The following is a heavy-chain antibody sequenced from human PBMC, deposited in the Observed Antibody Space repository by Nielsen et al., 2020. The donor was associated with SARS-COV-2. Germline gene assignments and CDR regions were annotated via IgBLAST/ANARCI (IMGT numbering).Heavy chain of an antibody. CDR1: GGSISSSSYY. V-gene: IGHV4-39*07. CDR2: IHYSGST. CDR3: ARDVGWLLSYYYYMDV. D-gene: IGHD5-12*01. Sequence: SETLSLTCTVSGGSISSSSYYWGWIRQPPGKGLERIGSIHYSGSTYYNPSLKSRVTISVDTSKNQFSLKLRSVTAADTAVYYCARDVGWLLSYYYYMDVWGKGTTVTVSS. J-gene: IGHJ6*03.